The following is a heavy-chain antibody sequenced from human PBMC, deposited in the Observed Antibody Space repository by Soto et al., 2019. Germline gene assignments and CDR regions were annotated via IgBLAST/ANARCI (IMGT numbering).Heavy chain of an antibody. V-gene: IGHV1-2*02. D-gene: IGHD1-26*01. J-gene: IGHJ4*02. CDR2: IGPESGAT. Sequence: ASVKVSCKASGYTFTGHYIHWVRQAPEQGPEWMGKIGPESGATRYAQKFQGRVTMSRDTSITTVYMELNNLSPDDTAVYYCGRGRSGQLVVFYWGQGTPVTVSS. CDR3: GRGRSGQLVVFY. CDR1: GYTFTGHY.